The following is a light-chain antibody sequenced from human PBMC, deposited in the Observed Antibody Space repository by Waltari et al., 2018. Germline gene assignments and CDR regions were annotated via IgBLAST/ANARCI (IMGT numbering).Light chain of an antibody. CDR1: QGIRND. J-gene: IGKJ2*02. CDR3: QQYADSPCT. CDR2: AAS. V-gene: IGKV1-6*01. Sequence: AIQMTQSPSSLSASVGDRVTITCRASQGIRNDLGWYQQKPGKAPKFLIYAASSLQTGVTSRFSGSGSGTDFTLTISSLQPEDFAVYYCQQYADSPCTFGQGTKLEIK.